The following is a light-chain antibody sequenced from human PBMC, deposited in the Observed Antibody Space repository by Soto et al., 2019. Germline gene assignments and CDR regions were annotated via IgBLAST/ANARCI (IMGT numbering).Light chain of an antibody. Sequence: QFVLTQPPSPSGSPGQSVTISCTGTRIDVGCYIYVSWYQQHPGKVPKLMIYEVNKRPSGVPDRFSGSRSGNTASLTVSGLQTEDEADYYCSSYAGSNYVFGTGTQLTVL. J-gene: IGLJ1*01. CDR2: EVN. CDR1: RIDVGCYIY. CDR3: SSYAGSNYV. V-gene: IGLV2-8*01.